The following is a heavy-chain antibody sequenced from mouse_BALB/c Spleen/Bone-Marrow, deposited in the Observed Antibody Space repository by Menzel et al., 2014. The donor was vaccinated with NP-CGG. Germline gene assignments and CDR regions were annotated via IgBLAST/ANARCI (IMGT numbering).Heavy chain of an antibody. CDR2: MWSGGST. Sequence: VQLQQSGPGLVQPSQSLSITCTVSGFSLTSDGVHWVRQSPRKGLEWLGVMWSGGSTDYNAAFISRLSISKDNSRSQVFFKMSSLQTNDTAIYYCAGNGYYYSVDYWGQGTSVTVSS. CDR3: AGNGYYYSVDY. J-gene: IGHJ4*01. V-gene: IGHV2-2*02. CDR1: GFSLTSDG. D-gene: IGHD2-2*01.